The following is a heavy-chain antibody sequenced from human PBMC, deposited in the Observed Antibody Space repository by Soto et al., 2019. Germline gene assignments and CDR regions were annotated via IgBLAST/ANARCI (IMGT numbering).Heavy chain of an antibody. CDR2: IYYSGST. CDR1: GGSISSYY. Sequence: QVQLQESGPGLVKPSETLSLTCTVPGGSISSYYWSWIRQPPGKGLEWIGYIYYSGSTNYNPSLKRRVTISVDTCKSQFSLKLSSVTAAETAVYYCARDGDYSAYAFLFDYWGQGTLVTVSS. J-gene: IGHJ4*02. V-gene: IGHV4-59*01. D-gene: IGHD4-17*01. CDR3: ARDGDYSAYAFLFDY.